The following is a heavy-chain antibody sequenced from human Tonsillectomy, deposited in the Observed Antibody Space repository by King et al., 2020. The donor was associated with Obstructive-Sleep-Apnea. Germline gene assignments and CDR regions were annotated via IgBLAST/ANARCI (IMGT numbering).Heavy chain of an antibody. CDR3: ATVAVATATFYFDY. CDR1: GYTFTGYY. J-gene: IGHJ4*02. D-gene: IGHD4-17*01. Sequence: QLVQSGAEVKKPGASVKVSCKASGYTFTGYYIHWVRQAPGHGLEWMGWINPNSGGTNFAQKFQGRVTMTRDTSISTAYMELSRLRSDDTAVYYCATVAVATATFYFDYWGKGTLVTVSS. CDR2: INPNSGGT. V-gene: IGHV1-2*02.